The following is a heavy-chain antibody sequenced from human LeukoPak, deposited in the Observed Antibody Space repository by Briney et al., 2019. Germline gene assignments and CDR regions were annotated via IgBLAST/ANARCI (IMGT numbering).Heavy chain of an antibody. D-gene: IGHD2-2*01. CDR1: GFAFSDYY. J-gene: IGHJ4*02. V-gene: IGHV3-11*01. Sequence: PGGSLRLSCAASGFAFSDYYMSWIRQAPGKGLEWVAYISSSGSSIYYADSVKGRFTISRDNAKNSLHLQMNSLRAEDTAVYYCARAEFISTLLDYWGQGTLVTVSS. CDR2: ISSSGSSI. CDR3: ARAEFISTLLDY.